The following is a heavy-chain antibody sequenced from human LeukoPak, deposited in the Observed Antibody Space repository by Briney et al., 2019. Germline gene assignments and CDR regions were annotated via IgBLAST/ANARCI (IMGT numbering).Heavy chain of an antibody. Sequence: GGSLRLSCAASEFSVGSNYMTWVRQTPGKGLEWVSYISNSGSIIHYADSVKGRFTISRDNAKNSLNLQMNSLRAEDTAVYYCARETLGVAAFDIWGQGTMVTVSA. V-gene: IGHV3-11*01. J-gene: IGHJ3*02. D-gene: IGHD3-16*01. CDR3: ARETLGVAAFDI. CDR1: EFSVGSNY. CDR2: ISNSGSII.